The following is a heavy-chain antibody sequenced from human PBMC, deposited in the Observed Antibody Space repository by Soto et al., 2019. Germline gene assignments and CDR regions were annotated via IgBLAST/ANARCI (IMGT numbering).Heavy chain of an antibody. J-gene: IGHJ5*02. CDR3: VRDGTKTLRDWFDP. CDR1: GASISGYY. CDR2: IYATGTT. D-gene: IGHD1-1*01. Sequence: SETLSLTCTVSGASISGYYWSWIRKSAGKGLEWIGRIYATGTTDYNPSLKSRVMMSVDTSKKQFSLKLRSVTAADTAVYYCVRDGTKTLRDWFDPWGQGXSVTVSS. V-gene: IGHV4-4*07.